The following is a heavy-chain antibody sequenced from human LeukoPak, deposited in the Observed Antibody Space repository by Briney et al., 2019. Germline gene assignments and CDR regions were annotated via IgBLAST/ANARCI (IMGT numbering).Heavy chain of an antibody. D-gene: IGHD3-22*01. CDR1: GFTFSSYA. Sequence: GGSLRLSCAAPGFTFSSYAMSWVRQAPGKGLEWVSAISGSGGSTYYADSVKGRFTISRDNSKNTLYLQMNSLRAEDTAVYYCAKEQVYYYDSSGYQQPLDYWGQGTLVTVSS. V-gene: IGHV3-23*01. J-gene: IGHJ4*02. CDR2: ISGSGGST. CDR3: AKEQVYYYDSSGYQQPLDY.